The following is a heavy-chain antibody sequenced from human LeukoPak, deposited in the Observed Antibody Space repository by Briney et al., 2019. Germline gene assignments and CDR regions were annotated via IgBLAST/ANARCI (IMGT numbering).Heavy chain of an antibody. CDR2: IRYDGSNK. V-gene: IGHV3-30*02. CDR1: GFTFSSYA. CDR3: AKDGILYYYYMDV. D-gene: IGHD1-14*01. Sequence: GGSLRLSCAASGFTFSSYAMSWVRQAPGKGLEWVAFIRYDGSNKYYADSVKGRFTISRDNSKNTLYLQMNSLRAEDTAVYYCAKDGILYYYYMDVWGKGTTVTVSS. J-gene: IGHJ6*03.